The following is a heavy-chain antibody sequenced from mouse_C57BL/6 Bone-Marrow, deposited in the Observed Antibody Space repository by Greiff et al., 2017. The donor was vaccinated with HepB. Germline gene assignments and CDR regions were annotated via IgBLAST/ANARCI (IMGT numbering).Heavy chain of an antibody. CDR2: ISYDGSN. V-gene: IGHV3-6*01. CDR1: GYSITSGYY. J-gene: IGHJ2*01. CDR3: ASILGY. Sequence: EVKLMESGPGLVKPSQSLSLTCSVTGYSITSGYYWNWIRQFPGNKLEWMGYISYDGSNNYNPSLKNRISITRDTSKNQFFLKLNSVTTEDTATYYCASILGYWGQGTTLTVSS.